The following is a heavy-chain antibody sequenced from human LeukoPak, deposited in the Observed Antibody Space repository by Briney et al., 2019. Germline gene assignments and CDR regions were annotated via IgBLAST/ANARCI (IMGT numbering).Heavy chain of an antibody. CDR2: ISYDGSNK. CDR3: ARGSGYKYYFDY. CDR1: GFTFSSYA. V-gene: IGHV3-30*04. D-gene: IGHD3-22*01. Sequence: GRSLRLSCAASGFTFSSYAMHWVRQAPGKGLEWVAVISYDGSNKYYADSVKGRFTISRDNSKNTLYLQMNSLRAEDTAVYYRARGSGYKYYFDYWGQGTLVTVSS. J-gene: IGHJ4*02.